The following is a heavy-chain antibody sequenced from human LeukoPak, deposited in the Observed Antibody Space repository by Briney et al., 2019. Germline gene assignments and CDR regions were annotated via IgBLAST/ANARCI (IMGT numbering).Heavy chain of an antibody. V-gene: IGHV3-15*01. J-gene: IGHJ4*02. D-gene: IGHD3-16*01. CDR2: IKSKPDGGTT. CDR3: STGGYYFDY. Sequence: GGSLRLSCTASGFTFNDYAMTWFRQAPAKGLEWVGRIKSKPDGGTTDYAAPVKGRFTISRDDSKNTVYLQMSSLKTEDTAVYYCSTGGYYFDYWGQGTLVTVSS. CDR1: GFTFNDYA.